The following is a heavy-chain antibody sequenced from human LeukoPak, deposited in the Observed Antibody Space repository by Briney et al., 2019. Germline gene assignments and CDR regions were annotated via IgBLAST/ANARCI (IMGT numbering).Heavy chain of an antibody. D-gene: IGHD4-17*01. Sequence: SETLSLTCAVYGGSFSGYYWSWIRQPPGKGLEWIGEINHSGSTNYNPSLESRVTISVDTSKNQFSLKLSSVTAADTAVYYCARGATVTTAVNWFDPWGQGTLVTVSS. CDR3: ARGATVTTAVNWFDP. CDR2: INHSGST. CDR1: GGSFSGYY. J-gene: IGHJ5*02. V-gene: IGHV4-34*01.